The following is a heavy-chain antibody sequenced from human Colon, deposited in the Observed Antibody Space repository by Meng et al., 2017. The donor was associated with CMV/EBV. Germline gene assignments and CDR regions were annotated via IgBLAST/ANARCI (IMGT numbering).Heavy chain of an antibody. V-gene: IGHV1-2*06. CDR3: TREGFDY. CDR1: GYTFTGYW. Sequence: QVHLVRTGVEPEKPVTSVNLSCKASGYTFTGYWRHWVRQAPGQGLEGMGRIKPSTGDTNYAHNFHGRVTVTRDTSISTVYMEVNSLTSDDTAVYYCTREGFDYWGQGALVTVSS. J-gene: IGHJ4*02. CDR2: IKPSTGDT.